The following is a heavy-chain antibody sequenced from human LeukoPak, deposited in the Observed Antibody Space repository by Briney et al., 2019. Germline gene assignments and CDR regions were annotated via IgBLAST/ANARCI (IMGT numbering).Heavy chain of an antibody. J-gene: IGHJ4*02. V-gene: IGHV4-39*01. CDR2: IYYSGST. CDR3: ARQGIAAAGLDY. Sequence: SETLSLTCTVSGGSISSSSYYWGWIRQPPGKGLEWIGSIYYSGSTYYNPSLKSRVTISVDTSKNQFSLKLSAVTAADTAVYYCARQGIAAAGLDYWGQGTLVTVSS. CDR1: GGSISSSSYY. D-gene: IGHD6-13*01.